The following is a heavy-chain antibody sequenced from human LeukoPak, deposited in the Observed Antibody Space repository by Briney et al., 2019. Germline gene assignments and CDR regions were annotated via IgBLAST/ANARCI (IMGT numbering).Heavy chain of an antibody. CDR2: ISGSGGST. Sequence: GGSLRLSCAASGFTLSTYAMSWVRQAPGKGLEWVSVISGSGGSTYYADSVKGRFTISRDNSKNTLYLQMNSLRAEDTAVYYCAKGSGYYYVGFDYWGQGTLVTVSS. V-gene: IGHV3-23*01. J-gene: IGHJ4*02. CDR3: AKGSGYYYVGFDY. CDR1: GFTLSTYA. D-gene: IGHD3-22*01.